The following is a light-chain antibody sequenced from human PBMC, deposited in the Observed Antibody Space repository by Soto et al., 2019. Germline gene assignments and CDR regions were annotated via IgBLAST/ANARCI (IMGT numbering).Light chain of an antibody. CDR3: QQRSNWLMYT. J-gene: IGKJ2*01. CDR2: DAS. CDR1: QSVSSY. V-gene: IGKV3-11*01. Sequence: EIVLTQSPATLSLSPGERATLSCRASQSVSSYLAWYQQKPGQAPRLLIYDASNRATGIPARFSGSGSGTDFTLTISCLEPGDFAVYYCQQRSNWLMYTFGQGTKLEIK.